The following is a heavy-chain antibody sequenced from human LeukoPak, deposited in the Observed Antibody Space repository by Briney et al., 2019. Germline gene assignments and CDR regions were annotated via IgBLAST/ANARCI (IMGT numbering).Heavy chain of an antibody. CDR3: ARDQWELRSGAFDI. J-gene: IGHJ3*02. CDR1: GFALKSYS. D-gene: IGHD1-26*01. Sequence: PGGSLRLSCAGSGFALKSYSLSWVRQAPGKGLEWVSSISSTSAYIYYADSVKGRFTISRDNVDNVVYLQMNSLGAEDTAVYYCARDQWELRSGAFDIWGQGTMVTVSS. V-gene: IGHV3-21*01. CDR2: ISSTSAYI.